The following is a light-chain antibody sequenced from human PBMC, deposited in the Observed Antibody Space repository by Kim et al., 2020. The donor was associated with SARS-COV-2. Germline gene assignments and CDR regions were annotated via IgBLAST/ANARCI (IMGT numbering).Light chain of an antibody. CDR1: VLPKKY. CDR3: YSVADSIGV. J-gene: IGLJ2*01. CDR2: KDS. Sequence: VSPGQPARISCSGDVLPKKYARWFQQKPGQAPVLVIYKDSERPSGIPERFSGSSSGTTVTLTISGAQVEDEADYYCYSVADSIGVFGGGTQLTVL. V-gene: IGLV3-27*01.